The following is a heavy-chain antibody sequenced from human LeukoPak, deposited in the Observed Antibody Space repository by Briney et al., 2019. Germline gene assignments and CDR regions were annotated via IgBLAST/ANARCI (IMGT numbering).Heavy chain of an antibody. CDR2: IYYSGST. D-gene: IGHD3-22*01. V-gene: IGHV4-59*01. Sequence: PSETLSLTCTVSWLSISRYYLSLIRQPPGKGLEWVGDIYYSGSTNYNPSLKSRVTISVATSKNQFSLKLSSVTAADTAVYSCARRRLYYDTYSGMDVWGQGTTVTVSS. CDR1: WLSISRYY. J-gene: IGHJ6*02. CDR3: ARRRLYYDTYSGMDV.